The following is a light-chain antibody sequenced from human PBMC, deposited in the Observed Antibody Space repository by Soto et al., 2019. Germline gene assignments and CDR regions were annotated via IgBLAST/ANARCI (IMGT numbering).Light chain of an antibody. CDR2: RNS. V-gene: IGLV1-47*01. CDR3: AAWDDSLSGPVV. Sequence: QTVVTQPPSASGTPGQRVTISCSGSSSNIGSNYVYWYQQLPGTAPKLLIYRNSQRPSGVPDRFSGSKSGTSASLAISGLRSEDEADYYCAAWDDSLSGPVVFGGGTKLTVL. J-gene: IGLJ2*01. CDR1: SSNIGSNY.